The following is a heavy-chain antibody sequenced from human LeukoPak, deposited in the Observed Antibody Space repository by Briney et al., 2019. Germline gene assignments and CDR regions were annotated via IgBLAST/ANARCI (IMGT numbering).Heavy chain of an antibody. CDR1: GFSVSDNY. V-gene: IGHV3-53*04. D-gene: IGHD2-8*01. Sequence: GGSLRLSCAASGFSVSDNYMSWVRQAPGKGLEWVSVIYTGDKTHYIDSVRGRFTISRHKSTNTLYLQMSSLRPEDTAVYFCARERYCTDARCLYGMDVWGQGTTVTVSS. J-gene: IGHJ6*02. CDR2: IYTGDKT. CDR3: ARERYCTDARCLYGMDV.